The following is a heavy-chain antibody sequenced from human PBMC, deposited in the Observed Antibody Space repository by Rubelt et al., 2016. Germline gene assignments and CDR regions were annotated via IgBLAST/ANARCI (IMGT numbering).Heavy chain of an antibody. V-gene: IGHV3-15*01. CDR2: IKSKTDGGTT. J-gene: IGHJ4*02. D-gene: IGHD5-12*01. CDR3: TTDLGRGYSGYG. Sequence: VQLVESGGGVVQPGRSLRLSCAASGFTFSSYGMHWVRQAPGKGLEWVGRIKSKTDGGTTDYAAPVKGRFTISRDDSKNTLYLQMNSLKTEDTAVYYCTTDLGRGYSGYGWGQGTLVTVSS. CDR1: GFTFSSYG.